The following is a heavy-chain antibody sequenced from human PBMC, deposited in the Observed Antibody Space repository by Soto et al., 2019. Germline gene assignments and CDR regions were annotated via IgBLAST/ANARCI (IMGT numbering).Heavy chain of an antibody. V-gene: IGHV3-11*01. CDR1: GYTVSDYY. CDR2: ISSSGSTI. Sequence: GGSLRLSCAASGYTVSDYYMSWIRQAPGKGLEWVSYISSSGSTIYYADSVKGRFTISRDNAKNSLYLQMNSLRAEDTAVYYCAGAYYDYIWGSDRPTDCWGQGTLVTVSS. D-gene: IGHD3-16*02. J-gene: IGHJ4*02. CDR3: AGAYYDYIWGSDRPTDC.